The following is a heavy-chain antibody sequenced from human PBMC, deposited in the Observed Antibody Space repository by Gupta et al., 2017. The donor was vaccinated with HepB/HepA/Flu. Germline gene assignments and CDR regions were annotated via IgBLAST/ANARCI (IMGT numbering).Heavy chain of an antibody. CDR1: GFTFSEYR. D-gene: IGHD1-26*01. Sequence: VQLFESGRGSAQPRGALTLSCAASGFTFSEYRVSWVREAGGKGLGWVSSSGLSGDSTYCEDSAKGRFTISRDNYYNRLYLLMDSLRVEYSATNCCAKVGASGRNLVDYWGLGTLVTVS. CDR3: AKVGASGRNLVDY. V-gene: IGHV3-23*01. J-gene: IGHJ4*02. CDR2: SGLSGDST.